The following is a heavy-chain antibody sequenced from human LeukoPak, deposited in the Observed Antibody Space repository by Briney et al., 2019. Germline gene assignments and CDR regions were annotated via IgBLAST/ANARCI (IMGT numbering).Heavy chain of an antibody. Sequence: ASVKVSCKASGYTFTSYGISWVRQAPGQGLEWMGWISAYNGNTNYAQKFQGRVTMTRDTSISTAYMELSRLRSDDTAVYYCASGVGQQLVPENYYYMDVWGTGTTVTVSS. D-gene: IGHD6-13*01. J-gene: IGHJ6*03. CDR3: ASGVGQQLVPENYYYMDV. CDR2: ISAYNGNT. V-gene: IGHV1-18*01. CDR1: GYTFTSYG.